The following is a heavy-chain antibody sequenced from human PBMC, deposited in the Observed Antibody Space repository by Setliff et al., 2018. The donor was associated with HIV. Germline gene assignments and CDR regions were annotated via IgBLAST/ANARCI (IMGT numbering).Heavy chain of an antibody. V-gene: IGHV4-38-2*01. Sequence: SETLSLTCGVSGIPIDRVYSWAWIRQPPGKGLEWIGTISHSGSTHYNSPLQGRISISIDTSKNQFSLTLTSVTAADTAMYYCARGVAAAGALMDVWGKGTTVTVSS. J-gene: IGHJ6*03. CDR1: GIPIDRVYS. CDR3: ARGVAAAGALMDV. D-gene: IGHD6-13*01. CDR2: ISHSGST.